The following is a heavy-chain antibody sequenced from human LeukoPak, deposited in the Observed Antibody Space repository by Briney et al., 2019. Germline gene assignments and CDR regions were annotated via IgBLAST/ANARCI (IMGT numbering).Heavy chain of an antibody. Sequence: PGGSLRPSCAASGFTFSSYSMNWVRQAPGKGLEWVSSISSSSSYIYYADSVKGRFTISRDNAKNSLYLQMNSLRAEDAAVYYCARDRWFGEFDAFDIWGQGTMVTVSS. CDR2: ISSSSSYI. D-gene: IGHD3-10*01. J-gene: IGHJ3*02. V-gene: IGHV3-21*01. CDR1: GFTFSSYS. CDR3: ARDRWFGEFDAFDI.